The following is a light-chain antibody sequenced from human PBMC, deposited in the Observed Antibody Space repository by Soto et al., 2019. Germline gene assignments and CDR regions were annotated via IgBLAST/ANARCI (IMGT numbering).Light chain of an antibody. CDR3: QHRSSWPIT. CDR1: QSVSSY. V-gene: IGKV3-11*01. Sequence: EIVLTQSPATLSLSPGDRATLSCRASQSVSSYLIWYQQKPGQAPRLLMYDASNRASGIPGRFTGSGSGTDFTLTISSLEPEDFAVYYCQHRSSWPITFGQGTRLEIK. J-gene: IGKJ5*01. CDR2: DAS.